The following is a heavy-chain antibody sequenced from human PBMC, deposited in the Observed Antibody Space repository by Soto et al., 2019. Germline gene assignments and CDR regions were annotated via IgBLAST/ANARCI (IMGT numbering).Heavy chain of an antibody. Sequence: SVKVSCKASGGTFSSYAISGVRQAPGQGLEWMGGIIPIFGTANYAQKFQGRVTITADESTSTAYMELSSLRSEDTAVYYCSRAEKYSDSSGYYYRDYYYGLDVWG. V-gene: IGHV1-69*13. J-gene: IGHJ6*02. CDR2: IIPIFGTA. CDR1: GGTFSSYA. CDR3: SRAEKYSDSSGYYYRDYYYGLDV. D-gene: IGHD3-22*01.